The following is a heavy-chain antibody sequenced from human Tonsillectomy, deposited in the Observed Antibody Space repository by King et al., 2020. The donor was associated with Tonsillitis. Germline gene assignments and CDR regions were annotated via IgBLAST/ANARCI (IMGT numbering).Heavy chain of an antibody. J-gene: IGHJ3*02. V-gene: IGHV4-31*03. Sequence: VQLQESGPGLVKPSQTLSLTCTVSGGSISSSNYYWRWIRQHPGKGLEWIGYIHYSGNTYYNPSLKSRVIISVDTSKNQFSLKFTSVTAADTAVYYCARELNWAPYDAFDIWGQGTLVSVSS. CDR2: IHYSGNT. D-gene: IGHD7-27*01. CDR3: ARELNWAPYDAFDI. CDR1: GGSISSSNYY.